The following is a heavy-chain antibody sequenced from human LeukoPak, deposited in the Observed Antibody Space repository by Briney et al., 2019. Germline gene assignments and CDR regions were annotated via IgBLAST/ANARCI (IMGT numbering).Heavy chain of an antibody. D-gene: IGHD3-3*01. CDR3: ARALRFSGFDP. CDR2: ISSSSCI. Sequence: GGSLRLSCAASGFTFSTYHMNWVRQSPGKGLEWVSSISSSSCIYYADSVQGRFTISRDNAKNSLYLQMNSLRAEDTAVYYCARALRFSGFDPWGQGTLVTVSS. J-gene: IGHJ5*02. CDR1: GFTFSTYH. V-gene: IGHV3-69-1*01.